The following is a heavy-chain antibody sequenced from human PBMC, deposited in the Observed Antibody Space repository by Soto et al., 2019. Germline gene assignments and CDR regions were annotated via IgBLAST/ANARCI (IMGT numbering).Heavy chain of an antibody. CDR3: EKDALVGGGISAFDY. J-gene: IGHJ4*02. CDR1: GFTFDNYV. Sequence: GGSLRLSCAASGFTFDNYVMTWVRQAPGKGLEWVSAISRSGDTSYYADSAKGRFTISRDNSKSRLYLEMSSLRAEDTALYYCEKDALVGGGISAFDYWGQGSLVTGLL. V-gene: IGHV3-23*01. D-gene: IGHD2-15*01. CDR2: ISRSGDTS.